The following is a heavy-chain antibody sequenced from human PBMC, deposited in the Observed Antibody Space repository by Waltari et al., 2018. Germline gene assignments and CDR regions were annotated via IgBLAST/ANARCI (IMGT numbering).Heavy chain of an antibody. Sequence: QLQLQESGSRRVRPSEPPSPIWRVPGVSMTSHRPYWAWIRQSPGQGLEWIGTVSYSGTTYISPSLKSRVSVSRDTSKNQVSLILGSVTAADMAVYYCATYIGASVGTAAFDVWGQGTMVTVSS. CDR1: GVSMTSHRPY. J-gene: IGHJ3*01. V-gene: IGHV4-39*05. D-gene: IGHD5-12*01. CDR2: VSYSGTT. CDR3: ATYIGASVGTAAFDV.